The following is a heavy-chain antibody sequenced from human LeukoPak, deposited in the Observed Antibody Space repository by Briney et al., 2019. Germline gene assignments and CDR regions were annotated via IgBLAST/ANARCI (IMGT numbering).Heavy chain of an antibody. CDR3: AKEGSGWSSPDY. CDR1: GFTFSSYG. Sequence: PGGSLRLSCAASGFTFSSYGMSWVRQAPGKGLEWVSAISGSGGSTYYADSVKGRFTISRDNSKNTLYLQMNSLRAEDTAIYYCAKEGSGWSSPDYWGQGTLVTVSS. CDR2: ISGSGGST. V-gene: IGHV3-23*01. D-gene: IGHD6-19*01. J-gene: IGHJ4*02.